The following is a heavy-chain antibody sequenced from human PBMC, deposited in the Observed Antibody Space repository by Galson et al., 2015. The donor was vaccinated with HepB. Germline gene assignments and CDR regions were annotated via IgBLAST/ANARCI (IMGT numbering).Heavy chain of an antibody. J-gene: IGHJ5*02. CDR3: AKGQDSSGDANWFDP. V-gene: IGHV3-23*01. CDR1: GFTFSSYA. Sequence: SLRLSCAASGFTFSSYAMSWVRQVPGKGLEWVSVISGSGGTTYYADSVKGRFTISRDNSKNTLYLQMNSLTAEDTAVYYCAKGQDSSGDANWFDPWGQGTLVTVSS. CDR2: ISGSGGTT. D-gene: IGHD3-22*01.